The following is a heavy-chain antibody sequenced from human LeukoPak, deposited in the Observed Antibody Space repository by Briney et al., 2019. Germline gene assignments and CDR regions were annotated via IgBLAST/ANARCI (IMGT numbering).Heavy chain of an antibody. Sequence: QTVSLLCTVSGVSIGSGYYYWGWIRETPGKGLECIGYIYYSGSTYYNPSLKSRVTISVDTSKIQFSLKLTSVTAADTAVYYCARWVGGYSYGYDYWGQGTLVTVSS. CDR1: GVSIGSGYYY. J-gene: IGHJ4*02. V-gene: IGHV4-30-4*01. CDR3: ARWVGGYSYGYDY. CDR2: IYYSGST. D-gene: IGHD5-18*01.